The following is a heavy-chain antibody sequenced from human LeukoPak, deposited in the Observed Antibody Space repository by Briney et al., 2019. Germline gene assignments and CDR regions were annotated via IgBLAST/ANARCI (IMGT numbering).Heavy chain of an antibody. J-gene: IGHJ3*02. CDR1: GFTFSRYA. Sequence: PGGSLRLSCAASGFTFSRYAMHWVRQAPGKGLEWVAVISSDGINTYYIDSVKGRFTISRDNAKNSLYLQMNSLRAEDTAVYYCATPRITMIVAAFDIWGQGTMVTVSS. CDR3: ATPRITMIVAAFDI. V-gene: IGHV3-30-3*01. CDR2: ISSDGINT. D-gene: IGHD3-22*01.